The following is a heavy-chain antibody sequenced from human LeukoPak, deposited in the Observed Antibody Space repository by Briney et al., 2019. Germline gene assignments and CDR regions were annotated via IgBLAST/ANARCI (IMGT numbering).Heavy chain of an antibody. Sequence: GGSLRLSCAASGFTFSRYAMSWVRQAPGKGLEWVSGISGGGGGTYYADSVKGRLTISRDNSKNTLYLQMNSLRAEDTAVYYCAKGRQYSGSYDAFDIWGQGTMVTVSS. J-gene: IGHJ3*02. CDR1: GFTFSRYA. CDR2: ISGGGGGT. D-gene: IGHD1-26*01. V-gene: IGHV3-23*01. CDR3: AKGRQYSGSYDAFDI.